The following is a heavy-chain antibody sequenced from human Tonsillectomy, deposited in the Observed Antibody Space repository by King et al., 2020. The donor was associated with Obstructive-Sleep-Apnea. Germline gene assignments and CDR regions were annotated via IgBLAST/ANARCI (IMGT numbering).Heavy chain of an antibody. V-gene: IGHV4-39*07. Sequence: QLQESGPGLVRPSETLSLTCTVSGGSISSSSHYWGWIRQPPGKGLEWIGTIYYRGSTYYKSSLKSRVTISVDTSKNQFSLKLSSVTAADTAVYYCARERGYSGYDYGFDYWGQGTLVTVSS. D-gene: IGHD5-12*01. CDR3: ARERGYSGYDYGFDY. CDR2: IYYRGST. J-gene: IGHJ4*02. CDR1: GGSISSSSHY.